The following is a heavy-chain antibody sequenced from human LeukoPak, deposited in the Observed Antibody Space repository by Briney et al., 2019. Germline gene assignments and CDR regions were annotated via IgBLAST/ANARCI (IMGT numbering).Heavy chain of an antibody. J-gene: IGHJ5*02. CDR1: GFTFSSYA. V-gene: IGHV3-23*01. CDR2: ISGGGGST. D-gene: IGHD2-2*01. Sequence: GGSLRLSCAASGFTFSSYAMSWVRQAPGKGLEWVSAISGGGGSTYYADSVKGRFTISRDNSKSTLFLQMNSLRAEDTAVYYCAKDRTSSTNCPRFDPWGQGTLVTVSS. CDR3: AKDRTSSTNCPRFDP.